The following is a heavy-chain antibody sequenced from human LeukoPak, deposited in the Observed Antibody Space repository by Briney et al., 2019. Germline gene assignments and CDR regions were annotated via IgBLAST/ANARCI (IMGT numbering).Heavy chain of an antibody. Sequence: ASVKVSCKASGGTFSSYAISWVRQAPGQGLEWMGRIIPIFGIANYAQKFQGRVTITADKSTSTAYMELSSLRSEDTAVYYCAKGTNTAMAPGDYWGQGTLVTVSS. CDR1: GGTFSSYA. V-gene: IGHV1-69*04. CDR3: AKGTNTAMAPGDY. D-gene: IGHD5-18*01. J-gene: IGHJ4*02. CDR2: IIPIFGIA.